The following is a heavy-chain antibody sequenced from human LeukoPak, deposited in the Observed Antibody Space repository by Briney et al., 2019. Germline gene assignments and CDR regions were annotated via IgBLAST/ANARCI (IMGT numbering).Heavy chain of an antibody. V-gene: IGHV1-46*01. CDR3: ARGPHYYDSSGYSTI. D-gene: IGHD3-22*01. CDR2: INPSGGST. CDR1: GYTFTSYY. J-gene: IGHJ3*02. Sequence: ASVKVSCKASGYTFTSYYMHWVRQAPGQGLEWMGIINPSGGSTSYAQKFQGRVTMTRDTSISTAYMELSSLRSEDTAVYYCARGPHYYDSSGYSTIWGQGTMVTVSS.